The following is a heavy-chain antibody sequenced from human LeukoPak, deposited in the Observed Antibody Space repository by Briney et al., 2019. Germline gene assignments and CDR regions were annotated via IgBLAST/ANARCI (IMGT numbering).Heavy chain of an antibody. V-gene: IGHV1-69*13. CDR3: ARDRGQPRYCSSTSCYNPQWFDP. CDR2: IIPIFGTA. D-gene: IGHD2-2*02. CDR1: GGTFSSYA. J-gene: IGHJ5*02. Sequence: SVKVSCKASGGTFSSYAISWVRQAPGQGLEWMGGIIPIFGTANYAQKFQGRVTITADESASTAYMELSSLRSEDTAVYYCARDRGQPRYCSSTSCYNPQWFDPWGQGTLVTVSS.